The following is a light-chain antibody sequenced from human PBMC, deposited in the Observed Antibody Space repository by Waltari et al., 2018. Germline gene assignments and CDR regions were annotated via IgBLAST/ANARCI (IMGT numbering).Light chain of an antibody. CDR2: GNN. CDR3: AAWDDSLYWV. J-gene: IGLJ3*02. V-gene: IGLV1-47*01. Sequence: QSVLTRPPSASGTPGQRVTISCSGSSSNIGINYVYWYQQLPGTAPKLPIYGNNQRPSGVPDRFSGSQSGTSASLAISGLRSEDEADYYCAAWDDSLYWVFGGGTKLTVL. CDR1: SSNIGINY.